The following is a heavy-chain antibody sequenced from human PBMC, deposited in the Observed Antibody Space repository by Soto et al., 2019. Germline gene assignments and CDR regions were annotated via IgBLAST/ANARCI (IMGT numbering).Heavy chain of an antibody. J-gene: IGHJ4*02. V-gene: IGHV3-74*01. CDR2: INSDGSTT. CDR3: ARGPTGWYGYDY. Sequence: EVQLVESGGGLVQPGGSLRLSCAASGFTFSSSWMHWVRQPPGKGLVWVSRINSDGSTTNYADSVKGRFTTSRDNAKNTLYLQMNSLRAEDTAVYYCARGPTGWYGYDYWGQGTLVIVSS. D-gene: IGHD6-19*01. CDR1: GFTFSSSW.